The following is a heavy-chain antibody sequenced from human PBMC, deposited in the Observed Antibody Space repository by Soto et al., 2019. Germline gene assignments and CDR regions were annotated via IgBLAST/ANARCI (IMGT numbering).Heavy chain of an antibody. CDR1: GGAFRSYL. Sequence: SETLSLPCPLSGGAFRSYLWSWIRQPPGKGLEWIGNIHSSGKSNYNPSSKSRVSMSIDPSKSRFSVRLTSVTAADTAVYYCARDDPFDPWGQGMLVTVSS. CDR2: IHSSGKS. V-gene: IGHV4-59*01. J-gene: IGHJ5*02. CDR3: ARDDPFDP.